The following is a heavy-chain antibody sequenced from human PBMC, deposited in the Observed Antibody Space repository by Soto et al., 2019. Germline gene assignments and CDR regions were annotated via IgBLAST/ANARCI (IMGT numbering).Heavy chain of an antibody. Sequence: QVQLVQSGAEVKKPGASVKVSCKASGYTFTGYYMHWVRQAPGQGLEWMGWINPNSGGTNYAQKFQGLVTMTRDTSISTAYMELSRLRSDDTAVYYCARDGSITIFGVVTLYYYYGMDVWGQGTTVTVSS. CDR2: INPNSGGT. D-gene: IGHD3-3*01. CDR1: GYTFTGYY. V-gene: IGHV1-2*04. CDR3: ARDGSITIFGVVTLYYYYGMDV. J-gene: IGHJ6*02.